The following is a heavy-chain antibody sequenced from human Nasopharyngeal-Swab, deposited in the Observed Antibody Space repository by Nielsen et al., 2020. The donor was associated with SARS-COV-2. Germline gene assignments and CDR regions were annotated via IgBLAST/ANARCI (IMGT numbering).Heavy chain of an antibody. D-gene: IGHD1-26*01. CDR2: ISSSGSTI. V-gene: IGHV3-48*03. CDR1: GFTFSSYE. CDR3: ATPVGDEGWGLYYYGMDV. Sequence: SLKISCAASGFTFSSYEINWVRQAPGQGLEWVSYISSSGSTIYYADSVKGRFTISRDNAKNSLYLQMNSLRAEDTAVYYCATPVGDEGWGLYYYGMDVWGQGTTVTVSS. J-gene: IGHJ6*02.